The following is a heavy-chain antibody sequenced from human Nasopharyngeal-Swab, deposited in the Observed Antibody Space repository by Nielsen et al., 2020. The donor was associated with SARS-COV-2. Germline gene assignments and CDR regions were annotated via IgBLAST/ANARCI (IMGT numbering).Heavy chain of an antibody. CDR3: AREQRSSWYGRWFDP. CDR2: IYHSGST. CDR1: GVSINNYY. Sequence: SETLSLTCTVSGVSINNYYWTWIRQSPGKGLEWIGYIYHSGSTNYNASLSSRVTISADTSKKQFSLQLRSVNAADTAVYYFAREQRSSWYGRWFDPWGQGSLVTVSS. V-gene: IGHV4-59*12. D-gene: IGHD6-13*01. J-gene: IGHJ5*02.